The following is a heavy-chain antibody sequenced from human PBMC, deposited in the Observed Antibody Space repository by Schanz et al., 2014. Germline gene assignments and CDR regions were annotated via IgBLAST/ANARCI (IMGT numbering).Heavy chain of an antibody. V-gene: IGHV3-73*01. CDR3: CLSGSPIYYHGLDV. CDR1: GFTFSGSV. D-gene: IGHD3-10*01. J-gene: IGHJ6*02. CDR2: IRSKADTYAT. Sequence: EVQLVESGGGLVQPGGSLRLSCVASGFTFSGSVMHWVRQASGKGLEWVGRIRSKADTYATTYAAPLKGRITISRDDSKNTAYLQMNSLKTEETAVYYCCLSGSPIYYHGLDVWGQGTTVTVSS.